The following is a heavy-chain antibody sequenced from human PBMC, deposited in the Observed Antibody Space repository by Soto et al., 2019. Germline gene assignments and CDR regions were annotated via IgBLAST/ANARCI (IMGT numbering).Heavy chain of an antibody. D-gene: IGHD3-22*01. V-gene: IGHV4-39*01. CDR1: GGSISSSSYY. CDR3: ASSSLSTYYYDSSGYSEGKFDY. Sequence: SETLSLTCTVSGGSISSSSYYWGWIRQPPGKGLEWIGSIYYSRSNYYNPSLKSRITISVDTSKNQFSLKLSSVTAADTVVYYCASSSLSTYYYDSSGYSEGKFDYWGQGTLVTVSS. CDR2: IYYSRSN. J-gene: IGHJ4*02.